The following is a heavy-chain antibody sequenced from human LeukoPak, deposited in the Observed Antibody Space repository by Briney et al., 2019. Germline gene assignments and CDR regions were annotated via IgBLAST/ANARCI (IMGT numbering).Heavy chain of an antibody. CDR1: RFTFNSYG. CDR3: AKAPRYCSSTSCYQIDY. D-gene: IGHD2-2*01. J-gene: IGHJ4*02. CDR2: ISYDGSNK. V-gene: IGHV3-30*18. Sequence: PGGSLRLSCAASRFTFNSYGMHWVRQAPGKGLEWVAVISYDGSNKYYADSVKGRFTISRDNSKNTLYLQMNSLRAEDTAVYYCAKAPRYCSSTSCYQIDYWGQGALVTVSS.